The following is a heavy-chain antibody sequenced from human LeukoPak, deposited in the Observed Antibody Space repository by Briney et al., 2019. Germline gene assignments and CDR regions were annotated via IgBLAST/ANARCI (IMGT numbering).Heavy chain of an antibody. CDR2: ISDSSSLT. J-gene: IGHJ6*02. D-gene: IGHD3-10*01. CDR3: AKVIRGGYGMDV. Sequence: GGSLRLSCAASGFTFSSFGMNWVRQAPGKGLEWVSYISDSSSLTYYADSVKGRFTISRDNAKNSLSLQLDSLRDEDTAVYFCAKVIRGGYGMDVWGQGTTVTVSS. CDR1: GFTFSSFG. V-gene: IGHV3-48*02.